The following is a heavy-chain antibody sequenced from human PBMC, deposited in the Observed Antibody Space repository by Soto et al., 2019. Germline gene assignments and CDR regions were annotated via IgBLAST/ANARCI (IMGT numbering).Heavy chain of an antibody. CDR3: AREVVVIPRGWFDP. Sequence: QVQLVESGGGVVQPGRSLRLSCAASGFIFSSYGMHWVRQAPGKGLEWVAVIWYDGSNKYYADSVKGRFTISRDNSKNTLYLQMNSLRAEDTAVYYCAREVVVIPRGWFDPWGQGTLVTVSS. D-gene: IGHD3-22*01. CDR1: GFIFSSYG. CDR2: IWYDGSNK. V-gene: IGHV3-33*01. J-gene: IGHJ5*02.